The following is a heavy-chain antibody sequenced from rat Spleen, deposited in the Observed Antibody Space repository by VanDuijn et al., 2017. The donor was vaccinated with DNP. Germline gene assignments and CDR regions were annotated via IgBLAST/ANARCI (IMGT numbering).Heavy chain of an antibody. D-gene: IGHD4-3*01. Sequence: QVQLKESGPGLVQPSQTLSLTCTVSGFSLTNYGINWVRQPPGKGLEWIAAISSGGNTYSNSPLKSRLSISRDTSKSHVLLKMNSLQTEDTAMYFCARSGVIRGTRAFDYWGQGVMVTVSS. CDR1: GFSLTNYG. J-gene: IGHJ2*01. CDR2: ISSGGNT. CDR3: ARSGVIRGTRAFDY. V-gene: IGHV2S12*01.